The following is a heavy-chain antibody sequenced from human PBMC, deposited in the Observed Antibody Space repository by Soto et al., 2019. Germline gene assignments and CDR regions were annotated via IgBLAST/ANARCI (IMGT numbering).Heavy chain of an antibody. D-gene: IGHD1-7*01. V-gene: IGHV4-39*01. CDR2: IYYSGST. CDR1: GGSISSSSYY. CDR3: ARQSGTTSRWFDP. J-gene: IGHJ5*02. Sequence: QLQLQESGPGLVKPSETLSLTCTVSGGSISSSSYYWGWIRQPPGKGLEWIGSIYYSGSTYYNPSRKSRVTTSVDTSSNQFSLELSSVTPAGTAVYYCARQSGTTSRWFDPWGQGTLVTVSS.